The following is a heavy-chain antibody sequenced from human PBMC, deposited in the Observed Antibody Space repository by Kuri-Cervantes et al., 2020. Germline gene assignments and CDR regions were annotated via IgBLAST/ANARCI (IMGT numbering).Heavy chain of an antibody. CDR2: INAGNGNT. V-gene: IGHV1-3*01. J-gene: IGHJ4*02. D-gene: IGHD3/OR15-3a*01. CDR3: AREGDWGRGSNPFDY. CDR1: GYTFTSYA. Sequence: ASVKVSCKASGYTFTSYAMHWVRQAPGQRLEWMGWINAGNGNTKYSQKFQGRATMTRNTSISTAYMELSSLRSEDTAVYYCAREGDWGRGSNPFDYWGQGTLVTVSS.